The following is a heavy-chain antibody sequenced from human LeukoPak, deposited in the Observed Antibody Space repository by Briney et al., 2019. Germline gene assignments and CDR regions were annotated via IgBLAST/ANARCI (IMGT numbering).Heavy chain of an antibody. D-gene: IGHD6-13*01. CDR2: INPKSGGA. CDR1: GYTFTGYY. V-gene: IGHV1-2*02. J-gene: IGHJ5*02. CDR3: AREDFCSSGNCFDP. Sequence: ASVKVSCKASGYTFTGYYIHWVRQAPGQGLEWMGWINPKSGGANYAQKFQGRVTMTRDTSISTAYMELSRLRSVDTAVYHCAREDFCSSGNCFDPWGQGTLVTVSS.